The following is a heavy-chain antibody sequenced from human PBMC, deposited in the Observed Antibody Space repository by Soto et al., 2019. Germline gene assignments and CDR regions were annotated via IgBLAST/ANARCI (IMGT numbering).Heavy chain of an antibody. CDR1: GFTFSSYA. CDR2: ISYDGSNK. D-gene: IGHD3-22*01. CDR3: ARDLDYYDSSGYYPGAFDI. J-gene: IGHJ3*02. Sequence: QVQLVESGGGVVQPGRSLRLSCAASGFTFSSYAMHWVRQAPGKGLEWVAVISYDGSNKYYADSVKGRFTISRDNSKKPLYLQLNILRAEDTAVYYCARDLDYYDSSGYYPGAFDIWGQGTMVTVSS. V-gene: IGHV3-30-3*01.